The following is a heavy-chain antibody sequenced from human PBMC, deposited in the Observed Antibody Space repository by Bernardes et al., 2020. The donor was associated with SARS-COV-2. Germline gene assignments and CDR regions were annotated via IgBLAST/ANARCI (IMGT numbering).Heavy chain of an antibody. D-gene: IGHD2-15*01. V-gene: IGHV4-30-4*01. CDR2: IYYSGST. J-gene: IGHJ6*02. Sequence: SETLSLTCTVSGGSISSGSYFWSWIRQPPGKGLEWIGYIYYSGSTYYNPSLKSRVSISVDKSKNQFSLKLSSVTAADTAVYYCARGPLERYCSGGSCSNYSYYGMDVWSQGTTVTVSS. CDR3: ARGPLERYCSGGSCSNYSYYGMDV. CDR1: GGSISSGSYF.